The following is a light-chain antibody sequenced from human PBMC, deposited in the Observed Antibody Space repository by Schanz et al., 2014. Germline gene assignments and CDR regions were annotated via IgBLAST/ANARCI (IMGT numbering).Light chain of an antibody. Sequence: EIVLTQSPGTLSLSPGERATLSCRASQSVSGSYLAWYQQKPGQAPRLLIFGASTRATGIPARFSGSGSGTEFFLTISSLQSEDFATYYCQQYYSYPQTFGQGTKVEIK. J-gene: IGKJ1*01. CDR2: GAS. CDR3: QQYYSYPQT. CDR1: QSVSGSY. V-gene: IGKV3-20*01.